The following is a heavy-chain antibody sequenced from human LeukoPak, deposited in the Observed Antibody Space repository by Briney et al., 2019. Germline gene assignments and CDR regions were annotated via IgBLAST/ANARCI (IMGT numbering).Heavy chain of an antibody. CDR2: IHYTGST. V-gene: IGHV4-59*01. CDR1: GGSINSYY. D-gene: IGHD3-10*01. Sequence: SETLSLTCTVSGGSINSYYWSWIRQPPGKGLECIGYIHYTGSTNYNPSLKSRVTISVDTSKSQFPPKLSSVTAADTAIYYCARGGYYGSGNDFRFDPWGQGTLVTVSS. CDR3: ARGGYYGSGNDFRFDP. J-gene: IGHJ5*02.